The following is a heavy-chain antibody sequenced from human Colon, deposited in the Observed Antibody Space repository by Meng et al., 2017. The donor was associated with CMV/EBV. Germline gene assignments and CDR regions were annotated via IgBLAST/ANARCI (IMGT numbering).Heavy chain of an antibody. CDR2: INRDGSTI. V-gene: IGHV3-74*01. CDR1: FTLSTYW. J-gene: IGHJ4*02. Sequence: FTLSTYWMHWVRQAPGKGLVWVSRINRDGSTINYADSVKGRFTISRDNSKNTLYLEMESLRGEDTAVYYCVRDGVGETTFYGYFDYWGQGALVTVSS. CDR3: VRDGVGETTFYGYFDY. D-gene: IGHD2/OR15-2a*01.